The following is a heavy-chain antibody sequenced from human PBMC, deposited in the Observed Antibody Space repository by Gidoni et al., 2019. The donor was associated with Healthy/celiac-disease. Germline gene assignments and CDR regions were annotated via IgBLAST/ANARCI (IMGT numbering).Heavy chain of an antibody. J-gene: IGHJ6*02. Sequence: QVPLVRSGAEVKKPGASVKVSCKFSGYTLPSCGIRWVRQAPGQGVAWMGWISAYNGNTNYAQKGQGRVNMTTDTSTSTAYMELRSLRSDDTAVYYCARDSIAAAGTSNYYYYGMDVWGQGTTVAVSS. CDR2: ISAYNGNT. CDR3: ARDSIAAAGTSNYYYYGMDV. D-gene: IGHD6-13*01. CDR1: GYTLPSCG. V-gene: IGHV1-18*01.